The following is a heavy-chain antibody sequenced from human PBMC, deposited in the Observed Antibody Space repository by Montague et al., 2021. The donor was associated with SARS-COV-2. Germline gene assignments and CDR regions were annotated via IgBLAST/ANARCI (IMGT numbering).Heavy chain of an antibody. CDR2: IGHDGSRQ. CDR3: ARAQNICFIANCVNYFDL. J-gene: IGHJ4*02. V-gene: IGHV3-33*01. D-gene: IGHD2-15*01. Sequence: SLRLSCAASGFPFSVWGMHWVRQAPGKGPEWVALIGHDGSRQFYAESVKGRFIISRDNSRDTVFLQMNSLRPEDTAVYYCARAQNICFIANCVNYFDLWGLGALVTVSS. CDR1: GFPFSVWG.